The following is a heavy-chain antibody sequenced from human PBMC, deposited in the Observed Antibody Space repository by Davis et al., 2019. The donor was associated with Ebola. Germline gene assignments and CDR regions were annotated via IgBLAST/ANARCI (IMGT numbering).Heavy chain of an antibody. CDR3: ARAQFPTTSDH. J-gene: IGHJ4*02. CDR2: IKQDGSER. CDR1: GFTFSSFW. D-gene: IGHD1-1*01. Sequence: GGSLRLSCAASGFTFSSFWMSWVRQVPGKGLEWVANIKQDGSERQYVDSVKGRFTISRDNAKNSLYLQMNSLRAEDTALYYCARAQFPTTSDHWGQGTLVTVSS. V-gene: IGHV3-7*03.